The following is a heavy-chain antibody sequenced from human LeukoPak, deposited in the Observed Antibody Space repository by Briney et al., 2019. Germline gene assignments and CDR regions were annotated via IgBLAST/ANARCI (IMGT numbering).Heavy chain of an antibody. CDR1: GFTFSSYS. D-gene: IGHD3-3*01. J-gene: IGHJ6*02. V-gene: IGHV3-21*01. CDR2: ITSSSSDI. CDR3: ARVRSGSHHGMDV. Sequence: GGSLRLSCAASGFTFSSYSMTWVRQAPGKGVQWVSLITSSSSDIYYAESVKGRFTISRDHAKNSLYLQMNSLRAEDTAVYYCARVRSGSHHGMDVWGQGTTVTVSS.